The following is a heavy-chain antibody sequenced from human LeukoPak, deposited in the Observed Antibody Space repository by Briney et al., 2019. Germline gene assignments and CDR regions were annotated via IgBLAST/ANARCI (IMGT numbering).Heavy chain of an antibody. D-gene: IGHD2-2*01. CDR2: ISSSSSYI. J-gene: IGHJ4*02. V-gene: IGHV3-21*01. CDR1: GFTFSSYS. CDR3: ARALGYCSSTSCYWEAGFDY. Sequence: GGSLRLSCAASGFTFSSYSMNWVRQAPGKGLEWVSSISSSSSYIYYADSVKGRFTISRDNAKNSLYLQMNSLRAEDTAVYYCARALGYCSSTSCYWEAGFDYWGQGTLVTVSS.